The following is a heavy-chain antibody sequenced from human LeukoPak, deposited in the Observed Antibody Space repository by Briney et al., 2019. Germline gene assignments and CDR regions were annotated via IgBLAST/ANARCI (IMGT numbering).Heavy chain of an antibody. V-gene: IGHV1-69*06. CDR3: ARHYDSSGYWQFDY. D-gene: IGHD3-22*01. CDR2: IIPIFGTA. Sequence: GASVKVSCKASGGTFSSYAISWVRQPPGQGLEWMGGIIPIFGTANYAQKFQGRVTITADKSTSTAYMELSSLRSEDTAVYYCARHYDSSGYWQFDYWGQGTLVTVSS. J-gene: IGHJ4*02. CDR1: GGTFSSYA.